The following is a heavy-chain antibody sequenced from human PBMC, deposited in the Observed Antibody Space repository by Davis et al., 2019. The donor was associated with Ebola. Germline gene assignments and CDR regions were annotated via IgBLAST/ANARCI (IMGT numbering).Heavy chain of an antibody. D-gene: IGHD3-3*01. CDR3: ARTQYYDFWSGYYSYNWFDP. CDR2: IYYSGST. J-gene: IGHJ5*02. Sequence: MPSETLSLTCTVSGGSISSYYWSWIRQPPGKGLEWIGHIYYSGSTKYNSSLKSRVTISVDTSKNQFSLKLSSVTAADTAVYYCARTQYYDFWSGYYSYNWFDPWGQGTLVTVSS. V-gene: IGHV4-59*01. CDR1: GGSISSYY.